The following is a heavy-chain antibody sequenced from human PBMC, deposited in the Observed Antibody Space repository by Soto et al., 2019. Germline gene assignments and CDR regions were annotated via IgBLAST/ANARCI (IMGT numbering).Heavy chain of an antibody. Sequence: GASVKVSCKASGYTSTGSYMHWVRQAPGQGLEWMGWVNPNTGGTNYAQKFQGRVTMTRDTSISTAYMELSRLSSDDTAVFYCARGGYSSSSPSDYWGQGTLVTVSS. CDR2: VNPNTGGT. D-gene: IGHD6-6*01. CDR1: GYTSTGSY. CDR3: ARGGYSSSSPSDY. V-gene: IGHV1-2*02. J-gene: IGHJ4*02.